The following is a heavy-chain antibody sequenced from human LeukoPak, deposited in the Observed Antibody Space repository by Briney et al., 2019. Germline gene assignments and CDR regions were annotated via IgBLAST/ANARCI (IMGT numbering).Heavy chain of an antibody. D-gene: IGHD5-24*01. CDR1: GFTFSSHW. CDR3: ARAGEGLQSYAFDF. CDR2: INSDGSST. Sequence: AGGSLRLSCAASGFTFSSHWMHWVRQAPGKGLVWVSRINSDGSSTSNADSVKGRFTISRDNAKNTLYLQMNNLRAEDTAVYYCARAGEGLQSYAFDFWGQGTMVTVSS. J-gene: IGHJ3*01. V-gene: IGHV3-74*01.